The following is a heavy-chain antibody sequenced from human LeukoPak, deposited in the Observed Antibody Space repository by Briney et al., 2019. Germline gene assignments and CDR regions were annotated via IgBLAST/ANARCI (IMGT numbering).Heavy chain of an antibody. CDR2: INHSGST. D-gene: IGHD4-17*01. V-gene: IGHV4-34*01. CDR3: ARLRSYYYYMDV. Sequence: SETLSLTCAVYGGSFSGYYWSWTRQPPGKGLEWIGEINHSGSTNYNPSLKSRVTISVDTSKNQFSLKLSSVTAADTAVYYCARLRSYYYYMDVWGKGTTVTVSS. J-gene: IGHJ6*03. CDR1: GGSFSGYY.